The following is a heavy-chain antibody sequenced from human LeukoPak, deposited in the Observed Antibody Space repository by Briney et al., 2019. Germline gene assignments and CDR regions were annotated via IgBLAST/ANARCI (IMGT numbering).Heavy chain of an antibody. V-gene: IGHV3-7*01. CDR1: GFPFSSYW. CDR3: ARAIVVVPAVSNWFDP. D-gene: IGHD2-2*01. CDR2: IKQDGSEK. Sequence: GGSLRLSCGASGFPFSSYWMRWVRQAPGKGLEWVANIKQDGSEKYYVDSVKGRFTISRDNAKNSLYLQMNSLRAEDTAVYYCARAIVVVPAVSNWFDPWGEGTLVTVSS. J-gene: IGHJ5*02.